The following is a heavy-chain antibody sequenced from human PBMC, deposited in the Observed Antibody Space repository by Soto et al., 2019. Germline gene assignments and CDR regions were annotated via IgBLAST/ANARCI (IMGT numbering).Heavy chain of an antibody. V-gene: IGHV3-21*01. D-gene: IGHD5-12*01. CDR2: ISSSSSYI. Sequence: EVQLVESGGGLVKPGGSLRLSCAASGFTFSSYSMNWVRQAPGKGLEWVSSISSSSSYIYYAASVKGRFTISRDNPRNSLYLQMNSLRAEATAVYYCAREGSKFSGSDFDYWAQGTLVTVSS. CDR1: GFTFSSYS. J-gene: IGHJ4*02. CDR3: AREGSKFSGSDFDY.